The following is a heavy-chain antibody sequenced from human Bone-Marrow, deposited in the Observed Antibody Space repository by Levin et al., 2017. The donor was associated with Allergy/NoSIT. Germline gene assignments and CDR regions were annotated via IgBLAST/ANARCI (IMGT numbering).Heavy chain of an antibody. CDR2: IKQDGREK. D-gene: IGHD2-2*02. V-gene: IGHV3-7*01. Sequence: PGGSLRLSCAASGFTFYNYWMTWVRQAPGKGLEWVANIKQDGREKYYVDSVKGRFTVSRDNAKNSLHLEMNSLRVEDTAVYYCARDFVVVPAAISYYYGLDVWGQGTTVTVSS. J-gene: IGHJ6*02. CDR3: ARDFVVVPAAISYYYGLDV. CDR1: GFTFYNYW.